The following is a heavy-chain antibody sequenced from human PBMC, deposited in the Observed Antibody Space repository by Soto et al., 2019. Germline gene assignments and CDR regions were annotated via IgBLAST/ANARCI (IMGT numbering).Heavy chain of an antibody. D-gene: IGHD1-1*01. J-gene: IGHJ4*02. CDR2: LSYDGTYK. CDR3: AKDQVTTEYYFDC. V-gene: IGHV3-30*18. Sequence: GGSLRLSCAASGFTFSNYGMHWVRQDPGKGLEWVAILSYDGTYKLYADSVKGRFTISRDISKNTLYLQMNSLRAEDTAIYYCAKDQVTTEYYFDCWGQGTLVTAPQ. CDR1: GFTFSNYG.